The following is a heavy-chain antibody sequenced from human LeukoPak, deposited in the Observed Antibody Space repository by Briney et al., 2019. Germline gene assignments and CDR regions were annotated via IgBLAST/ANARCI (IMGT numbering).Heavy chain of an antibody. J-gene: IGHJ4*02. V-gene: IGHV3-21*01. CDR1: GFTFSSYS. CDR3: ARVLSSSFCSGGSCEDY. Sequence: KPGGSLRLSCAASGFTFSSYSMNWVRQAPGKGPEWVSSISSSSSYIYYADSVKGRFTISRDNAKNSLYLQMNSLRAEDTAVYYCARVLSSSFCSGGSCEDYWGQGTLVTVSS. CDR2: ISSSSSYI. D-gene: IGHD2-15*01.